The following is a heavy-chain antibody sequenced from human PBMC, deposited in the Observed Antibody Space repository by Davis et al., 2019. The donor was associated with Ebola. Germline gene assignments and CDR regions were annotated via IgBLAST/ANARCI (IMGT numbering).Heavy chain of an antibody. D-gene: IGHD3-10*01. CDR3: ARDLSYSYYYHYYGMDV. J-gene: IGHJ6*02. V-gene: IGHV1-2*02. Sequence: ASVKVSCKASGGTFSSFAFGWVRQALGQGLEWMGGINPISGDANYAESFQGRVTMTRDTSSSTVYMALIRLRSDDTAVYFCARDLSYSYYYHYYGMDVWGQGTTVTVSS. CDR2: INPISGDA. CDR1: GGTFSSFA.